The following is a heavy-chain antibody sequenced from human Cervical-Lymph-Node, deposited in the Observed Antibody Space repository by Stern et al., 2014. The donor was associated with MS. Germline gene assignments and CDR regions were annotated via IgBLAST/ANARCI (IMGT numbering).Heavy chain of an antibody. Sequence: EVQLVESGAEVKKPGESLKISCKGSGYSFTSYWIGWGRQMPGKGLEWMGIINPGDSDTRYSPSFQCQVTISADKSISTAYLQWSSLKASDTAMYYCARRHCSSRRCGWFDPCGQGTLVTVSS. CDR1: GYSFTSYW. V-gene: IGHV5-51*01. D-gene: IGHD2-2*01. CDR3: ARRHCSSRRCGWFDP. J-gene: IGHJ5*02. CDR2: INPGDSDT.